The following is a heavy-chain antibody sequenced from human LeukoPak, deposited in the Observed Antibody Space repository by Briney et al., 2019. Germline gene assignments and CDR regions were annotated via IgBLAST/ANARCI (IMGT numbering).Heavy chain of an antibody. Sequence: ASVKVSCKASGYTFTSYGISWVRQAPGQGLEWMGWISAYNGNTNYAQRLQGRVTMTTDTSTSTAYMELRSLRSDDTAVYYCAQAGSVVVIRGAFDIWGQGTMVTVSS. CDR3: AQAGSVVVIRGAFDI. V-gene: IGHV1-18*01. CDR1: GYTFTSYG. CDR2: ISAYNGNT. J-gene: IGHJ3*02. D-gene: IGHD3-22*01.